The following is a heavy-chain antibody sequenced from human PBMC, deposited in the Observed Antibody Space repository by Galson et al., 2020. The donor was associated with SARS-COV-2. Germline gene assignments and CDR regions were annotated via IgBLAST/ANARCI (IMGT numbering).Heavy chain of an antibody. Sequence: KIGESLKISCRGSGYSFPSYWIGWVRQMPGKGLEWMGIIYAGNSDTRYSPSFQGQVTISADKSSSTAYLQWSSLKALDTAMYYCARQGDSSGWSYDSWGQGTLVTVSS. CDR3: ARQGDSSGWSYDS. CDR2: IYAGNSDT. CDR1: GYSFPSYW. D-gene: IGHD6-19*01. V-gene: IGHV5-51*01. J-gene: IGHJ4*02.